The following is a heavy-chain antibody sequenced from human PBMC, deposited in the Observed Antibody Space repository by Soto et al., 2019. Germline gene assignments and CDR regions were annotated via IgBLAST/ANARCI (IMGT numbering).Heavy chain of an antibody. Sequence: EVQLVESGGGLVQPGGSLRLSCAVSGFTFSSYWMSWFRQAPGKGPEWVANIRQDGTEIYYADSVKGRFTVSRDNAKNSVYLQMNSLRVEDTAVYYCARQYPSEGVPTITGPYWGQGTLVTVSS. CDR3: ARQYPSEGVPTITGPY. CDR2: IRQDGTEI. J-gene: IGHJ4*02. D-gene: IGHD5-12*01. CDR1: GFTFSSYW. V-gene: IGHV3-7*03.